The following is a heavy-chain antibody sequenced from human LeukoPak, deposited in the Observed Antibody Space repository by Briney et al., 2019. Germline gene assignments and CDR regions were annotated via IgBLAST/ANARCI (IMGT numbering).Heavy chain of an antibody. D-gene: IGHD3-10*01. CDR1: GGSFSGYY. CDR3: ARGTGTLGSQLDY. CDR2: INRSGST. Sequence: SETLSLTCAVYGGSFSGYYWSWIRQPPGKGLEWMGEINRSGSTNYNPSLKSRVTISVDTSKNQFSLKLSSVTAADTAVYYCARGTGTLGSQLDYWGQGTLVTVSS. V-gene: IGHV4-34*01. J-gene: IGHJ4*02.